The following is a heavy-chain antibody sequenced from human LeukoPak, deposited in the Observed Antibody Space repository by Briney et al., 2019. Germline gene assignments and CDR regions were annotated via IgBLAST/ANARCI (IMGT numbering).Heavy chain of an antibody. CDR1: GYTFTGYY. Sequence: ASVKVSCKASGYTFTGYYMHWVRQAPGQGLEWMGWISAYNGNTNYAQKLQGRVTMTTDTSTSTAYMELRSLRSDDTAVYYCARESARLNYGMDVWGQGTTVTVSS. J-gene: IGHJ6*02. V-gene: IGHV1-18*04. D-gene: IGHD2-15*01. CDR3: ARESARLNYGMDV. CDR2: ISAYNGNT.